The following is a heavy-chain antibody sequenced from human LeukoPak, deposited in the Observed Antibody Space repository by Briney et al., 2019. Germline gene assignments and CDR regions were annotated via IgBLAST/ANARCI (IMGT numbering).Heavy chain of an antibody. Sequence: VASVKVSCKASGYTFTGYYMHWVRQAPGQGLEWMGWISAYNGNTNYAQKLQGRVTMTTDTSTSTAYMELRSLRSEDTAVYYCATPPQYSSSWFEYYFDYWGQGTLVTVSS. V-gene: IGHV1-18*04. CDR1: GYTFTGYY. CDR2: ISAYNGNT. D-gene: IGHD6-13*01. CDR3: ATPPQYSSSWFEYYFDY. J-gene: IGHJ4*02.